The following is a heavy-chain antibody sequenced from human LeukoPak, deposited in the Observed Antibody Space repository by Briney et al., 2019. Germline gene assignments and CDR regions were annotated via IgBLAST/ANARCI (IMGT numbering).Heavy chain of an antibody. D-gene: IGHD1-7*01. Sequence: GASVKVSCKASGGTFSSYAISWVRQAPGQGLEWMGGIIPIFGTANYAQKFQGRVTITADESTSTAYMELSSLRSEDTAVYYCARDLVPSITRTRDWFDPWGQGTLVTVSS. J-gene: IGHJ5*02. CDR1: GGTFSSYA. V-gene: IGHV1-69*13. CDR2: IIPIFGTA. CDR3: ARDLVPSITRTRDWFDP.